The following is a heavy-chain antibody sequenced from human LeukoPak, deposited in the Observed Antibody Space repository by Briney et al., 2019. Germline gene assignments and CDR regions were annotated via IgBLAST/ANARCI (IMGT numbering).Heavy chain of an antibody. CDR1: GGSISSSSYY. D-gene: IGHD3-3*01. CDR2: IYYSGST. Sequence: PSETLSLTCTVSGGSISSSSYYWGWIRQPPGKGLEWIGSIYYSGSTYYNPSLKSRVTISVDTSKNQFSLKLSSVTAADTAVYYCARHRGYDLPEYFQHWGQGTLVTVSS. J-gene: IGHJ1*01. V-gene: IGHV4-39*01. CDR3: ARHRGYDLPEYFQH.